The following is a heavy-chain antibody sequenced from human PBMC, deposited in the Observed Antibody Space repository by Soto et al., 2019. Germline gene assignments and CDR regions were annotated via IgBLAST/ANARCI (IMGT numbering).Heavy chain of an antibody. D-gene: IGHD4-4*01. CDR1: GYTFRSYG. V-gene: IGHV1-18*01. J-gene: IGHJ6*03. CDR2: ISGYNGNT. Sequence: ASVKVSCKASGYTFRSYGISWVRQAPGQGLEWMGWISGYNGNTHYSQKFQGKVTMSTDTSTSTAYMELRNLRSDDTAVYYCAKADSNYAGRFSYYYMDVWGTGTMVTVSS. CDR3: AKADSNYAGRFSYYYMDV.